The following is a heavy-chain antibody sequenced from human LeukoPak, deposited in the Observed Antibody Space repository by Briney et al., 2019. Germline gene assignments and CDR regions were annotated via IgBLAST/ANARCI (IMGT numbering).Heavy chain of an antibody. V-gene: IGHV3-30*04. CDR1: GFTFSSYA. Sequence: GGSLRLSCAASGFTFSSYAMHRVRQAPGKGLEWVAVISYDGSNKYYADSVKGRFTISRDNSKNTLYLQMNSLRAEDTAVYYCARDFRGYDLAYYGMDVWGQRTTVTVSS. CDR2: ISYDGSNK. D-gene: IGHD3-3*01. CDR3: ARDFRGYDLAYYGMDV. J-gene: IGHJ6*02.